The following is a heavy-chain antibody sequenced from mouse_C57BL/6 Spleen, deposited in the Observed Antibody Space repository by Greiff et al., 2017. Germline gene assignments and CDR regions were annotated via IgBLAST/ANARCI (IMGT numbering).Heavy chain of an antibody. CDR2: IYPGDGDT. J-gene: IGHJ4*01. V-gene: IGHV1-80*01. CDR1: GYAFSRYW. Sequence: QVHVKQSGAELVKPGASVKISCKASGYAFSRYWMNWVKQRPGKGLEWIGQIYPGDGDTTYHGKFKGKATLTADKSSSTAYMQLSSLTSEDSAVYCCAREMGYYGSSYGAMDYWGQGTSVTVSS. CDR3: AREMGYYGSSYGAMDY. D-gene: IGHD1-1*01.